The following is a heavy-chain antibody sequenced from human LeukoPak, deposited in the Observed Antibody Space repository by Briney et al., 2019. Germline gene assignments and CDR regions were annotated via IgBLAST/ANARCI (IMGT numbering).Heavy chain of an antibody. CDR2: ISGSGEYT. J-gene: IGHJ4*02. CDR3: AKGAQYSRDSLFDY. D-gene: IGHD5-18*01. CDR1: GFTFSNYA. V-gene: IGHV3-23*01. Sequence: PGGSLRLSCAASGFTFSNYAMNWVRQAPGKGLEWVSGISGSGEYTYYADSVKGRFTISRDNSNDTLYLQMSGLRAEDTAVYCCAKGAQYSRDSLFDYWGQGTLVTVSS.